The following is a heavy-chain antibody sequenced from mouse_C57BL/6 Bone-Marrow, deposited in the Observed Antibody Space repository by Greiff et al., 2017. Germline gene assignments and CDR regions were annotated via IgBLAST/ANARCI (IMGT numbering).Heavy chain of an antibody. CDR3: ARGGLLRSYYAMDY. J-gene: IGHJ4*01. CDR1: GFTFSDYG. V-gene: IGHV5-15*01. Sequence: EVKLMESGGGLVQPGGSLKLSCAASGFTFSDYGMAWVRQAPRKGPEWVAFISNLAYSIYYADTVTGRFTISRENAKNTLYLEMSSLRSEDTAMYYCARGGLLRSYYAMDYWGQGTSVTVSS. CDR2: ISNLAYSI. D-gene: IGHD1-1*01.